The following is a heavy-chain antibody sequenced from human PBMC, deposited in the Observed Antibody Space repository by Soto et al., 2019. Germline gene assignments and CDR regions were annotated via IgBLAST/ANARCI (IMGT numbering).Heavy chain of an antibody. J-gene: IGHJ6*02. CDR2: ISYDGSNK. D-gene: IGHD2-2*01. CDR3: AKDLGYCISTSCYGQLYYYYGMDV. CDR1: GFTFSSYG. Sequence: GGSLRLSCAASGFTFSSYGMHWVRQAPGKGLEWVAVISYDGSNKYYADSVKGRFTISRDNSKNTLYLQMNSLRAEDTAVYYCAKDLGYCISTSCYGQLYYYYGMDVWGQGTTVTVSS. V-gene: IGHV3-30*18.